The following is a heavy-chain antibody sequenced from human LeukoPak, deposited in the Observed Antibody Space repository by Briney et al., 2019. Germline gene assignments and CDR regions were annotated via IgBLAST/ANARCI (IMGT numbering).Heavy chain of an antibody. D-gene: IGHD2-21*02. Sequence: GRSLRLSCAASGFTFSSYGMHWVRQAPGKGLEWVAFISYDGSNKYYADSVKGRFTISRDNSKNTLYLQMNSLRAEDTAMYYCAKEAAYCGGDRYSGSDYWGQGTLVTVSS. CDR3: AKEAAYCGGDRYSGSDY. J-gene: IGHJ4*02. CDR1: GFTFSSYG. V-gene: IGHV3-30*18. CDR2: ISYDGSNK.